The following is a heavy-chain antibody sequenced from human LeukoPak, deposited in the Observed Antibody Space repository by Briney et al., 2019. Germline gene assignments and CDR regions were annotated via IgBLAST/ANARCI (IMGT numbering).Heavy chain of an antibody. CDR2: ISSSSSYI. V-gene: IGHV3-21*01. D-gene: IGHD4-17*01. CDR3: ARGPDTVTTFDY. Sequence: GGSLRLSCAASGFTFSSYSMNWVRQAPGKGLEWVSSISSSSSYIYYADSVKGRFTISRDNAKNTLYLQMNSLRAEDTAVYYCARGPDTVTTFDYWGQGTLVTVSS. CDR1: GFTFSSYS. J-gene: IGHJ4*02.